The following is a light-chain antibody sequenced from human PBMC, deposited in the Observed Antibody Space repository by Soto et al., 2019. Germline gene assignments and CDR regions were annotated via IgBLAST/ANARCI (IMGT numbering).Light chain of an antibody. CDR2: KAS. Sequence: DIQMTQSPSTLSASVGDRVTITCRASQSISSWLAWYQQRPGKAPKVLISKASSLESGVPSRFSGGGSGTEFTLTISSLQPDDFATYYCQQYNSYSTWTFGQGTKVDIK. V-gene: IGKV1-5*03. J-gene: IGKJ1*01. CDR1: QSISSW. CDR3: QQYNSYSTWT.